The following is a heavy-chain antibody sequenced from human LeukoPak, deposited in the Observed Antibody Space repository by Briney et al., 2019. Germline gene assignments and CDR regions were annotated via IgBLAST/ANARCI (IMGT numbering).Heavy chain of an antibody. CDR1: GFTFSSYG. Sequence: GGSLRLSCAASGFTFSSYGMHWVRQAPGKGLEWVAVIWYDGSNKYYADSVKGRFTISRDNSKNTLYLQMNSLRAEDTAVYYCAREGGDRSGWYWYFDYWGQGTLVTVSS. V-gene: IGHV3-33*08. D-gene: IGHD6-19*01. J-gene: IGHJ4*02. CDR3: AREGGDRSGWYWYFDY. CDR2: IWYDGSNK.